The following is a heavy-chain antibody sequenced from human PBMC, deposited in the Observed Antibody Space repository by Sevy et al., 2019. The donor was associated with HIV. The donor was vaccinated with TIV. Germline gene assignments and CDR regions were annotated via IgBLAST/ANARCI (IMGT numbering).Heavy chain of an antibody. CDR1: EFIFTGYW. CDR2: IDQDGSDK. Sequence: GGSLRLSCGASEFIFTGYWMNWVRQAPGKGLEWVANIDQDGSDKRYVDSVRGRFTISRDNANNFLYLQMSSLRADDTAVYYCARAGGWGNINHSNQILDIWGHGTKVTVSS. D-gene: IGHD3-16*01. V-gene: IGHV3-7*01. CDR3: ARAGGWGNINHSNQILDI. J-gene: IGHJ3*02.